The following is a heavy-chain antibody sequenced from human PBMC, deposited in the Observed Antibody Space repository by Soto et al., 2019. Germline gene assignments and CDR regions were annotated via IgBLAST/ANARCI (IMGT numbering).Heavy chain of an antibody. V-gene: IGHV3-48*02. CDR2: ISVIGSSL. CDR3: ARDQYHYDPNPPYYCDY. D-gene: IGHD3-22*01. J-gene: IGHJ4*02. CDR1: GFTFRDHS. Sequence: DVQLVESGGGLVQPGWSLRLSCAASGFTFRDHSMNWVRQAPGKGLEWVSYISVIGSSLYYAESVRGRFTISRDNAKNSLYLQMTSLRDEDTAVYYCARDQYHYDPNPPYYCDYWGQGALVTVSS.